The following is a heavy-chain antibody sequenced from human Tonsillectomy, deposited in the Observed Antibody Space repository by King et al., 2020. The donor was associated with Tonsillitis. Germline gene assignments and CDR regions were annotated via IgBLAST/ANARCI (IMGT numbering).Heavy chain of an antibody. D-gene: IGHD3-10*01. V-gene: IGHV3-30*18. Sequence: VQLVESGGGVVQPGRSLRLSCAASGFTFSSYGMHWVRQAPGKGLEWVAVISYDGSNKYYADSVKGRFTISRDNSKNTLYLQMNSLRAEETAVYYCAKDQYYYGSGSYFPLNYWGQGTLVTVSS. CDR3: AKDQYYYGSGSYFPLNY. CDR2: ISYDGSNK. CDR1: GFTFSSYG. J-gene: IGHJ4*02.